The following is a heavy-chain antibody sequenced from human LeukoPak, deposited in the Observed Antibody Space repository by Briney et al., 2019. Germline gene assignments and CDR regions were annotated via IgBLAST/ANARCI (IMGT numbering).Heavy chain of an antibody. Sequence: PSETLSLTCTVSGGSISSYYWSWVRQPPEKGLEWIGYIYYSGSTNYNPSLKSRVTISVDTYKNQFSLQLTSVTAADTAVYFCTRGGSNFDYWGQGTLVTVSS. V-gene: IGHV4-59*01. CDR1: GGSISSYY. CDR2: IYYSGST. CDR3: TRGGSNFDY. J-gene: IGHJ4*02. D-gene: IGHD3-10*01.